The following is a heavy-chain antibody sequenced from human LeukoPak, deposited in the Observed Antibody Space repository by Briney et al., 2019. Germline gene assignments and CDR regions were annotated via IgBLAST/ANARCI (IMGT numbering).Heavy chain of an antibody. CDR3: AKGSGSRHDAFDI. J-gene: IGHJ3*02. CDR2: ISSSSSYI. V-gene: IGHV3-21*01. CDR1: GFTFSSYS. Sequence: GGSLRLSCAASGFTFSSYSMNWVRQAPGKRLEWVSSISSSSSYIYYADSVKGRFTISRDNAKNSLYLQMNSLRAEDTAVYYCAKGSGSRHDAFDIWGQGTMVTVSS. D-gene: IGHD1-26*01.